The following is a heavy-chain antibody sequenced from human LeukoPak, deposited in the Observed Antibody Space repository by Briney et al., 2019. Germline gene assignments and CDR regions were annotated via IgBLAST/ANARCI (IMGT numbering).Heavy chain of an antibody. Sequence: GASVKVSCKASGYTFTSYGISWVRQAPGQGLEWMGWISAYNGNTNYAQKLQGRVTMTTDTSTSTAYMELRSLRSDDTAVYYCARQGAYYYGSGSYHRSFYYYYMDVWGKGTTVTISS. CDR1: GYTFTSYG. J-gene: IGHJ6*03. CDR3: ARQGAYYYGSGSYHRSFYYYYMDV. V-gene: IGHV1-18*01. CDR2: ISAYNGNT. D-gene: IGHD3-10*01.